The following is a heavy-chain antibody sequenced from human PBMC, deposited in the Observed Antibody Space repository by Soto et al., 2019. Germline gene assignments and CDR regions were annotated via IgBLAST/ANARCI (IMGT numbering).Heavy chain of an antibody. D-gene: IGHD3-10*02. CDR1: GFTFTSSA. Sequence: SVKVSCKASGFTFTSSAVQWVRQARGQRLEWIGWIVVGSGNTNYAQKFQERVTITRDMSTSTAYMELSSLRSEDTAVYYCASDLAQGYGGEDSPMSYYYGMDFWGQGTTVTVSS. V-gene: IGHV1-58*01. CDR2: IVVGSGNT. CDR3: ASDLAQGYGGEDSPMSYYYGMDF. J-gene: IGHJ6*02.